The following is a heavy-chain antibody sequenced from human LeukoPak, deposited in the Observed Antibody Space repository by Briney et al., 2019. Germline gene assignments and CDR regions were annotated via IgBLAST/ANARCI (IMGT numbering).Heavy chain of an antibody. J-gene: IGHJ4*02. V-gene: IGHV4-39*01. D-gene: IGHD5-18*01. CDR3: ARWDTDSFFDF. CDR1: GGSITNSNYY. CDR2: IYYDGGA. Sequence: SEPLSLTCTVSGGSITNSNYYWGWIRQPPGKGLEGIGSIYYDGGAYYKSSLKSRVTMSIDTSSSQFFLRLTSVSAADTAVYFCARWDTDSFFDFWGQGILVTVSS.